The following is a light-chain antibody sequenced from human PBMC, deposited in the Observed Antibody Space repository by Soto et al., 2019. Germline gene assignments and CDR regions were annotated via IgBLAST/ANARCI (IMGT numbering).Light chain of an antibody. Sequence: EIVLTQSPATLSLSPWERATLSCRASQSVSNFLPWYEQKPGQAPRLLIYDASNRATGIPVRFSGSGSGTDFTLTISTLEPEDFALYCCQQRSDWFTCRQRPRPEIK. V-gene: IGKV3-11*01. J-gene: IGKJ5*01. CDR1: QSVSNF. CDR2: DAS. CDR3: QQRSDWFT.